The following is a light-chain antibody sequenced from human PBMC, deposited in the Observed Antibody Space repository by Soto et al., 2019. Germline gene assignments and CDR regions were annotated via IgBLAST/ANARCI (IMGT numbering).Light chain of an antibody. CDR2: EVS. J-gene: IGLJ2*01. CDR1: SSDVGGYNY. CDR3: SSYANFFTVI. V-gene: IGLV2-14*01. Sequence: QSVLTQPASVSGSPGQSITISCTGTSSDVGGYNYVSWYQQHPGKAPKLMIFEVSNRPSGVSNRFSGSKSGNTASLTISGLQAEDEADYYCSSYANFFTVIFGGGTKLTVL.